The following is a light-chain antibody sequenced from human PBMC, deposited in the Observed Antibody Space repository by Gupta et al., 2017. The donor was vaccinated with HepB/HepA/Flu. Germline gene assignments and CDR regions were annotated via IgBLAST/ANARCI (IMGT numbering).Light chain of an antibody. J-gene: IGKJ2*01. CDR2: GAT. V-gene: IGKV3-20*01. CDR3: QHYDRSPRT. CDR1: QSVRSY. Sequence: EIVLTQSPGTLSLSPGERATLSCRASQSVRSYLAWYQKKPGQAPRLLIYGATSRAIGIPDRFSGSGSGTDFTLTISRLEPEDFAVYYCQHYDRSPRTFGQGTKLQIK.